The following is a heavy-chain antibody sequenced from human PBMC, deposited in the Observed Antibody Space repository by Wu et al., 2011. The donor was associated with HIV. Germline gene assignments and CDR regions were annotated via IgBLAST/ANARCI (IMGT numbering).Heavy chain of an antibody. D-gene: IGHD2-15*01. CDR2: FGTA. V-gene: IGHV1-69*05. CDR3: AREAVGRNRFDY. J-gene: IGHJ4*02. Sequence: FGTANYAQKFQGRVTITTDESTSTAYMELSSLRSEDTAVYYCAREAVGRNRFDYWGQGSLVTVSS.